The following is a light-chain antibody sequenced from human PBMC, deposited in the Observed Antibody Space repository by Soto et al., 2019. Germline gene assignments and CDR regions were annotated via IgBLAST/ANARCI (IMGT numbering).Light chain of an antibody. Sequence: EIVLTQSPGTLSLSPGERATLSCRASQSVSSSYLAWYQQKPGQAPRLLIYGASSRATGIPDRFSGSGSGTEFTLTISRLEPDDFAVYYCQQYGSSPLFGQGTKLEIK. J-gene: IGKJ2*01. V-gene: IGKV3-20*01. CDR3: QQYGSSPL. CDR2: GAS. CDR1: QSVSSSY.